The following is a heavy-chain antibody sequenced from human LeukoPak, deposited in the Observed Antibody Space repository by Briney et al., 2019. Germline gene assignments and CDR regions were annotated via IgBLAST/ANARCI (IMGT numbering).Heavy chain of an antibody. V-gene: IGHV3-23*01. J-gene: IGHJ4*02. D-gene: IGHD6-13*01. Sequence: GGSLRLSCAASGFTFSSYAMSWVRQAPGKGLEWVSAISGSGGSTYYADSVKGRFTIFRDNSKNTLYLQMNSLRAEDTAVYYCARAAARTPLFFDYWGQGTLVTVSS. CDR2: ISGSGGST. CDR3: ARAAARTPLFFDY. CDR1: GFTFSSYA.